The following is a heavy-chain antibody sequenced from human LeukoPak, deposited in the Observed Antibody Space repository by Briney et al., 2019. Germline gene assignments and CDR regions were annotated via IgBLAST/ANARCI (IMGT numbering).Heavy chain of an antibody. CDR3: ARSSSLDF. V-gene: IGHV1-2*02. D-gene: IGHD2/OR15-2a*01. CDR2: INPNSGGT. CDR1: GHTFTRYY. Sequence: GASVKVSCKASGHTFTRYYLHWVRQAPGPGREWMGWINPNSGGTNYAQKVKGRVTMTMDTSSITAYMELSSLRSDDTAVYYCARSSSLDFWGQGTPVTVSS. J-gene: IGHJ4*02.